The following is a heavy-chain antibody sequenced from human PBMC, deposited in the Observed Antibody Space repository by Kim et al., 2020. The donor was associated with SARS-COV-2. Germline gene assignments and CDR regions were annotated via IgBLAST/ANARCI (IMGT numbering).Heavy chain of an antibody. D-gene: IGHD2-2*01. CDR3: AKIYCSSTTCP. Sequence: TDYADSVKGRFTITRDNAKNSLYLQMNSLRDEDTAVYYCAKIYCSSTTCPCGEGTMVTVSS. J-gene: IGHJ3*01. CDR2: T. V-gene: IGHV3-11*06.